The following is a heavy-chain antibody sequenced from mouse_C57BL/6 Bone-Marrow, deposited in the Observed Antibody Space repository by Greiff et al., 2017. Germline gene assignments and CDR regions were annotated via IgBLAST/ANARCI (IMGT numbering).Heavy chain of an antibody. D-gene: IGHD2-4*01. CDR1: GYSFTGYY. CDR2: INPSTGGT. CDR3: ARGDYDWYCEV. J-gene: IGHJ1*03. Sequence: VQLQQSGPELVKPGASVKISCKASGYSFTGYYMNWVKQSPETSLEWIGEINPSTGGTTYNQKFKAKATLTVDKSSSTAYMQLKSLTSEDSAVYYCARGDYDWYCEVWGTGTTVTVSS. V-gene: IGHV1-42*01.